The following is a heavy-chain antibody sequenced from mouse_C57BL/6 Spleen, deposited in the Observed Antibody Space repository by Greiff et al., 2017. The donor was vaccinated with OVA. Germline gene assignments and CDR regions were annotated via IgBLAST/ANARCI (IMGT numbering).Heavy chain of an antibody. CDR2: IDPETGGT. D-gene: IGHD2-13*01. Sequence: QVQLQQSGAELVRPGASVTLSCKASGYTFTDYEMHWVKQTPVHGLEWIGAIDPETGGTAYNQKFKGKAILTADKSSSTAYMELRSLTSEDSAVYYCTRVGLLGNFDYWGQGTTLTVSS. CDR3: TRVGLLGNFDY. J-gene: IGHJ2*01. V-gene: IGHV1-15*01. CDR1: GYTFTDYE.